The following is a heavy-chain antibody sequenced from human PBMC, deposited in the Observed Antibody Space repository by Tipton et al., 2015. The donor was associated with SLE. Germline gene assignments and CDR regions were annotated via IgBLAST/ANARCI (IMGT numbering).Heavy chain of an antibody. V-gene: IGHV3-13*01. CDR2: IGTAGDT. J-gene: IGHJ6*03. CDR1: GFTFSSYD. CDR3: ARDRDGYSKLGNYMDV. D-gene: IGHD5-24*01. Sequence: SLRLSCAASGFTFSSYDMHWVRQATGKGLEWVSAIGTAGDTYYPGSVKGRFTISRENAKNSLYLQMNSLRAGDTAVYYCARDRDGYSKLGNYMDVWGKGTTVTVSS.